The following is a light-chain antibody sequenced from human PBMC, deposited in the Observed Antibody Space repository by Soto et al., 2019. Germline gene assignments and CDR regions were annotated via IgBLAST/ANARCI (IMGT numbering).Light chain of an antibody. Sequence: DIQMTQSPSTLSASVGDRVTITCRASQNILNWLAWYQQKPGKAPKLLISDASTLESGVPSRFSGSGSGTEFTITISALQPDDFATYYCQQYNSYRTFGQGTKVDIK. CDR3: QQYNSYRT. V-gene: IGKV1-5*01. CDR1: QNILNW. J-gene: IGKJ1*01. CDR2: DAS.